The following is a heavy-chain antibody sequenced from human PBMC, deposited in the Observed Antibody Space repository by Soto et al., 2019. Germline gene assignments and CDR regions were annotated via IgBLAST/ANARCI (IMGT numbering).Heavy chain of an antibody. CDR2: ISSNGVGT. D-gene: IGHD6-6*01. Sequence: VQLAESGGGLAQPGGSRGLSCAASGFTLSGYAMDWVRQAPGKGLEYVSGISSNGVGTYYANSVQGRFTISRDNSKNTVYLQMGSLRPEDMAVYYCARRARPDFYYMDVWGKGTTVTVSS. CDR1: GFTLSGYA. V-gene: IGHV3-64*01. J-gene: IGHJ6*03. CDR3: ARRARPDFYYMDV.